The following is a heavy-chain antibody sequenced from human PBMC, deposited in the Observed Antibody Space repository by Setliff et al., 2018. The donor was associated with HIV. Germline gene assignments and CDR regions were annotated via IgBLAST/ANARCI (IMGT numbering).Heavy chain of an antibody. CDR3: IKGNTYTETIPVCDF. CDR2: INNKGDKK. V-gene: IGHV3-64D*09. CDR1: GFPFSLYA. Sequence: SLRLSCSASGFPFSLYAMHWVRQTPEKGLEYVSGINNKGDKKYYVDSMKARFTISRDNSKNTLFLQVSGLRPEDTAVYYCIKGNTYTETIPVCDFWGQGTLVTVSS. D-gene: IGHD2-2*01. J-gene: IGHJ4*02.